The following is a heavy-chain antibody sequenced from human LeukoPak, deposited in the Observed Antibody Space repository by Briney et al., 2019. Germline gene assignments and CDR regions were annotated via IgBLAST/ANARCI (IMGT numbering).Heavy chain of an antibody. CDR3: ARSGHSGYDFGY. CDR2: IYYSGST. D-gene: IGHD5-12*01. CDR1: GGSVNSGGYC. J-gene: IGHJ4*02. V-gene: IGHV4-31*03. Sequence: SETLSLTCTVSGGSVNSGGYCWSWIRQHPGKGLEWIGYIYYSGSTYYNPSLKSRLSISMDTSKNQFSLNLTSVTGADTAVYYCARSGHSGYDFGYWGQGTLVTVSS.